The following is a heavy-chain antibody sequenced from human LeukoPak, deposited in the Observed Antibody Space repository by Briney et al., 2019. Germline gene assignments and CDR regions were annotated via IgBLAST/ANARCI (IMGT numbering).Heavy chain of an antibody. CDR3: AREYYDSSGYYSYYFDY. D-gene: IGHD3-22*01. V-gene: IGHV1-2*02. CDR1: GYTFTGYY. J-gene: IGHJ4*02. Sequence: EASVKVSCKASGYTFTGYYMHWVRQAPGQGLEWMGWISPNSGGTNYAQNFQGRVTMTRDTSISTAYMELSRLRSDDTAVYCCAREYYDSSGYYSYYFDYWGQGTLVTVSS. CDR2: ISPNSGGT.